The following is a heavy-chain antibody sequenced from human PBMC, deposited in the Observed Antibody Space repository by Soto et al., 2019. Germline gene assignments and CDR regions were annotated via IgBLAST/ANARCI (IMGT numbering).Heavy chain of an antibody. Sequence: SETLSLTCTVSGGSISSSSYYWGWIRQPPGKGLEWIGSIYYSGSTYYNPSLKSRVTISVDTSKNQFSLKLSSVTAADTAVYYCASIPMYYDFWSGYYTTLDYYYYYMDVWGKGTTVTVPS. J-gene: IGHJ6*03. CDR1: GGSISSSSYY. CDR3: ASIPMYYDFWSGYYTTLDYYYYYMDV. CDR2: IYYSGST. V-gene: IGHV4-39*01. D-gene: IGHD3-3*01.